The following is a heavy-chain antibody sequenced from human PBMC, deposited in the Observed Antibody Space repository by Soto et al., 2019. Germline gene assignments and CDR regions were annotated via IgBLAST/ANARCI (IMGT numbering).Heavy chain of an antibody. V-gene: IGHV3-9*01. Sequence: PGGSLRLSCAASGFTFDDYAMHWVRQAPGKGLEWVSGISWNSGSIGYADSVKGRFTLSRDNAKNSLYLQMNSLRAEDTALYYCANSINWGQGTLVTVSS. CDR1: GFTFDDYA. CDR2: ISWNSGSI. J-gene: IGHJ4*02. CDR3: ANSIN.